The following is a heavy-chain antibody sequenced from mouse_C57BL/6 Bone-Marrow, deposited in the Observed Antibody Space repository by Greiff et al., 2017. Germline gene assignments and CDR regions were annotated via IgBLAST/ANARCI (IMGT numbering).Heavy chain of an antibody. V-gene: IGHV1-76*01. D-gene: IGHD2-4*01. CDR2: IYPGSGNT. Sequence: QVQLQQSGAELVRPGASVKLSCKASGYTFTDYYINWVKQRPGQGLEWIARIYPGSGNTYYNEKFKGKATLTAEKSSSTAYMQLRSLTAEDSAVYFCARSERLRRAWFAYWGQGTLVTVSA. CDR1: GYTFTDYY. J-gene: IGHJ3*01. CDR3: ARSERLRRAWFAY.